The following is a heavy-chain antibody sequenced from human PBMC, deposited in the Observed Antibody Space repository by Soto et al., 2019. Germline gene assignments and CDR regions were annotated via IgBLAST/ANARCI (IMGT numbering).Heavy chain of an antibody. V-gene: IGHV1-69*13. CDR3: ASLAPTIVLRYFDWFRGDAFDI. CDR1: GGTFSSYA. CDR2: IIPIFGTA. D-gene: IGHD3-9*01. J-gene: IGHJ3*02. Sequence: SVKVSCKASGGTFSSYAISWVRQAPGQGLEWMGGIIPIFGTANYAQKFQGRVTITADESTSTAYMELSSLRSEDTAVYYCASLAPTIVLRYFDWFRGDAFDIWGQGTMVTVSS.